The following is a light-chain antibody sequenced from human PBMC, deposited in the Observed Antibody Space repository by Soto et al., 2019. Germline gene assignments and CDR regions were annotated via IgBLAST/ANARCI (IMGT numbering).Light chain of an antibody. CDR1: SSDVGGYNY. Sequence: QSALTQPASVSGSPGQSITISCTGTSSDVGGYNYVSWYQQHPGKAPKLMIYDVSNRPSGVSNRFSGSKSGNMASLTISGLQADDEADYYCISYTSSSTLVFGGGTQLTVL. J-gene: IGLJ2*01. V-gene: IGLV2-14*01. CDR3: ISYTSSSTLV. CDR2: DVS.